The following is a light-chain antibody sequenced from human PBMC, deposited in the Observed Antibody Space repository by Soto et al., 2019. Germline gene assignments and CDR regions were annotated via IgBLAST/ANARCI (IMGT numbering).Light chain of an antibody. J-gene: IGKJ2*01. Sequence: DIQMTQSPSSLSASVGDRVTITCQASQDIHTYLNWYQQKPGKAPKPLIYDASNLETGVPSRFSGSGSGTDFTFTITSLQPEDVGTYYCQHYDNLPLYTFGQGTKLEIK. CDR1: QDIHTY. V-gene: IGKV1-33*01. CDR3: QHYDNLPLYT. CDR2: DAS.